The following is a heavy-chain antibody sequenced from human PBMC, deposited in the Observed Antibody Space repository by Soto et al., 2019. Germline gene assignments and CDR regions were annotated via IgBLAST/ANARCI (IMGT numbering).Heavy chain of an antibody. CDR2: IYYSGST. CDR3: ARDRYGDYVFDS. V-gene: IGHV4-59*01. Sequence: PSETLSLTCTVSGGSISSYYWSWIRQPPGKGLEWIGYIYYSGSTNYNPSLKSRVTISVDTSKNQFSLKLSSVTAADTAVYYCARDRYGDYVFDSWGQGTPVTVSS. D-gene: IGHD4-17*01. CDR1: GGSISSYY. J-gene: IGHJ4*02.